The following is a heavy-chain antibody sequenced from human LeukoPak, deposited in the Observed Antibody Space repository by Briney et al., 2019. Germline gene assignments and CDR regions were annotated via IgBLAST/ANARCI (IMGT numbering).Heavy chain of an antibody. V-gene: IGHV4-34*01. CDR1: GGSFSGYY. D-gene: IGHD2-2*01. CDR2: INHSGST. CDR3: ARGLFVDIVVVPAAIGFDY. Sequence: SETLSLTCAVSGGSFSGYYWSWIRQPPGKGLEWIGEINHSGSTNYNPSLKSRVTISVDTSKNQFSLKLSSVTAADPAVYYCARGLFVDIVVVPAAIGFDYWGQGTLVTVSS. J-gene: IGHJ4*02.